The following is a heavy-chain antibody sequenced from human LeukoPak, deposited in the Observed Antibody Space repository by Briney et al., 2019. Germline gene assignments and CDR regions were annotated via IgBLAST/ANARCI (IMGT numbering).Heavy chain of an antibody. CDR2: INPSGGST. Sequence: ASVKVSCKASGYTFTSYYMHWVRQAPGQGLEWMGIINPSGGSTSYAQKFQGRVTMTRDTSTSTVYMELRSLRSDDTAVYYCARDPGIMITFGGVIDSLDYWGQGTLVTVSS. J-gene: IGHJ4*02. CDR1: GYTFTSYY. V-gene: IGHV1-46*01. D-gene: IGHD3-16*02. CDR3: ARDPGIMITFGGVIDSLDY.